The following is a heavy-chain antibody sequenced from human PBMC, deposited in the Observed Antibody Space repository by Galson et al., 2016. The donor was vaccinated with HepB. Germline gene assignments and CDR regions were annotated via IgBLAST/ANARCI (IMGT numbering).Heavy chain of an antibody. J-gene: IGHJ4*02. CDR2: IYGDDDE. Sequence: PALVNPTQTLTLTCTFSGFSLTTFGMGVGWIRQPPGKALEWLAVIYGDDDERYSQSLKSRLTITKDTSENQVVLTVTNMDAVDTATYYCAHKRPGTSSYDYWGQGTLGTVSS. D-gene: IGHD6-6*01. CDR3: AHKRPGTSSYDY. V-gene: IGHV2-5*02. CDR1: GFSLTTFGMG.